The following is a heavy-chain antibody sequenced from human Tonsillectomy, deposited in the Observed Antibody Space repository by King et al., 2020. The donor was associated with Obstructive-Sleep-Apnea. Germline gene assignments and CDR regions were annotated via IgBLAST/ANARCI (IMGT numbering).Heavy chain of an antibody. V-gene: IGHV3-64D*09. Sequence: QLVQSGGGLVQPGGSLRLSCSASGFTFSSYAMHWVRQAPGKGLEYVSAISSNGGSTYYTDSVQGRFTISRDNSKNTLYLQMSSLRAEDTGVYYCVKDILERPGEFDYWGQGTLVTVSS. CDR3: VKDILERPGEFDY. CDR1: GFTFSSYA. CDR2: ISSNGGST. J-gene: IGHJ4*02. D-gene: IGHD3-10*01.